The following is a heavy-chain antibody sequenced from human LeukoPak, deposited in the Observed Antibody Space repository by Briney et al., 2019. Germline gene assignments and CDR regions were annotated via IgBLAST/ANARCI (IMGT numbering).Heavy chain of an antibody. J-gene: IGHJ4*02. CDR2: INHSGST. V-gene: IGHV4-34*01. CDR1: GGSFSGYY. CDR3: ARALGGAVAGTFDY. D-gene: IGHD6-19*01. Sequence: KASETLSLTCAVYGGSFSGYYWSWIRQPPGKELEWIGEINHSGSTNYNPSLKSRVTISVDTSKNQFSLKLSSVTAADTAVYYCARALGGAVAGTFDYWGQGTLVTVSS.